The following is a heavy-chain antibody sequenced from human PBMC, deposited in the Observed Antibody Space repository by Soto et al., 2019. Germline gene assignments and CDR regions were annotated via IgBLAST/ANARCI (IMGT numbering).Heavy chain of an antibody. CDR3: ARDLGYCTGTNCYRNWFDP. D-gene: IGHD2-8*02. Sequence: QVQLVQSGAEVKKPGASVKVSCKASGYTFTSNGTSWVRQAPGQGLEWMGWTSAYNDNTNYAQKFQGRVTMTTDTSTSTAYMELRSLTSDDTAVYYCARDLGYCTGTNCYRNWFDPWGQGTLVIVSS. CDR2: TSAYNDNT. J-gene: IGHJ5*02. V-gene: IGHV1-18*01. CDR1: GYTFTSNG.